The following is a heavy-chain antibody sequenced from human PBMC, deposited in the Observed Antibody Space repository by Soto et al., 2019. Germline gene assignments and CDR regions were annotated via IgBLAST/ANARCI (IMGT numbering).Heavy chain of an antibody. J-gene: IGHJ5*02. CDR3: ARDLREATIGFDP. CDR2: IYYSGST. D-gene: IGHD5-12*01. V-gene: IGHV4-31*03. Sequence: SETLSLTCTVSGGSISSGGYYWSWIRQHPGKGLEWIGYIYYSGSTYYNPSLKSRVTISVDTSKNQFSLKLSSVTAADTAVYYCARDLREATIGFDPWGQGTPVTVSS. CDR1: GGSISSGGYY.